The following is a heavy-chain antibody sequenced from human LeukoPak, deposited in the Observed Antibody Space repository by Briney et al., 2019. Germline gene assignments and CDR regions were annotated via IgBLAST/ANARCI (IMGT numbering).Heavy chain of an antibody. Sequence: AGGSLRLSCAASGFTFNKYWMNWVRQSPGKGLEWVANIKEDSSDKNYLDSVRGRFTISRDNAKSSLYLQMNSLRVDDTAVYFCLGSASYTHWGQGTLVTVSS. J-gene: IGHJ4*02. CDR3: LGSASYTH. V-gene: IGHV3-7*01. CDR1: GFTFNKYW. CDR2: IKEDSSDK. D-gene: IGHD3-10*01.